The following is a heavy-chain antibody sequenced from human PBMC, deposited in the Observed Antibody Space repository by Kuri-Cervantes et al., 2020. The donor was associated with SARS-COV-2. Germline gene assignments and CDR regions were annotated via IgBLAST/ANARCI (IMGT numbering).Heavy chain of an antibody. CDR3: ARSPSNGEDDGWFDY. D-gene: IGHD4-17*01. CDR1: GYTFTSYY. CDR2: INPSGGST. J-gene: IGHJ4*02. V-gene: IGHV1-46*01. Sequence: ASVTVSCKASGYTFTSYYMHRVRQAPGQGLEWMGIINPSGGSTSYAQKFQGRVTMTRDTSTRTVYMELRSLRSEDTAVYYCARSPSNGEDDGWFDYWGQGTLVTVSS.